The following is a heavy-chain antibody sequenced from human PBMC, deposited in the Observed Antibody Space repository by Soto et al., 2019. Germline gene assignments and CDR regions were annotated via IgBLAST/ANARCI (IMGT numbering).Heavy chain of an antibody. J-gene: IGHJ6*02. D-gene: IGHD2-21*01. Sequence: GGSLRLSCAASGFTFNIYPMTWVRQAPGKGLEWVSAISGTAGITYYADSVKGRFTISRDNSKNTLYLQMNSLRAEDTAVYFCAEASLKIPLYGIDVWGQGTMVTVSS. V-gene: IGHV3-23*01. CDR2: ISGTAGIT. CDR1: GFTFNIYP. CDR3: AEASLKIPLYGIDV.